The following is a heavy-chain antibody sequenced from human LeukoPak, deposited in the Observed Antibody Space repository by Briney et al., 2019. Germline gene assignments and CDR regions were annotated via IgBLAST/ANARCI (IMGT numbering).Heavy chain of an antibody. Sequence: ASVKVSCKASGYTFTAYYIHWVRQAPGQGVEWMGWINPHSGGTNYAQKFQGRVTMTRDTSISTAYMELSSLRSDDTAVYYCAAGPIKDFWSGYSYYYGMDVWGQGTTVTVSS. CDR3: AAGPIKDFWSGYSYYYGMDV. D-gene: IGHD3-3*01. CDR1: GYTFTAYY. CDR2: INPHSGGT. J-gene: IGHJ6*02. V-gene: IGHV1-2*02.